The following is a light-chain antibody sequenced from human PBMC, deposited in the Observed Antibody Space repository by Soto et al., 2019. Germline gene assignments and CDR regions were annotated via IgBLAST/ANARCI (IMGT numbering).Light chain of an antibody. J-gene: IGLJ1*01. Sequence: QSALTQPPSVSGAPGQRVTISCTGSRSNIGAGYDVHWYQQLPGTAPKLLIYANNIRPSGVPGRFSGSKSGTSASLAITGLQAEDEADYYCQAYDSSRSGYVFGTGTKVTVL. V-gene: IGLV1-40*01. CDR3: QAYDSSRSGYV. CDR2: ANN. CDR1: RSNIGAGYD.